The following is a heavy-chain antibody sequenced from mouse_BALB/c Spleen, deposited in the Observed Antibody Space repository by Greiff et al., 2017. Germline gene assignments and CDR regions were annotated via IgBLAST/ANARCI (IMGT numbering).Heavy chain of an antibody. J-gene: IGHJ4*01. D-gene: IGHD2-1*01. CDR2: INPSNGRT. CDR1: GYTFTSYW. Sequence: QVQLQQSGAELVKPGASVKLSCKASGYTFTSYWMHWVKQRPGQGLEWIGEINPSNGRTNYNEKFKSKATLTVDKSSSTAYMQLSSLTSEDSAVYYCARDGKRGYAMDYWGQGTSVTVSS. V-gene: IGHV1S81*02. CDR3: ARDGKRGYAMDY.